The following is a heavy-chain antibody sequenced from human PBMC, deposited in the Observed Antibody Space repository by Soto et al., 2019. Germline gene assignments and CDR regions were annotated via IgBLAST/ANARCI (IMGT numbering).Heavy chain of an antibody. Sequence: QVQLVESGGGVVQPGRSLRLSCAASGFTFSSYGMHWVRQAPGKGLEWVAVISYDGSNKYYADSVKGRFTISRDNSKNTLYRQMNSLRAEDTAVYYCAKDGPPFGVRPYYFVYLGQGTLVTVSS. CDR2: ISYDGSNK. J-gene: IGHJ4*02. V-gene: IGHV3-30*18. CDR1: GFTFSSYG. CDR3: AKDGPPFGVRPYYFVY. D-gene: IGHD3-16*01.